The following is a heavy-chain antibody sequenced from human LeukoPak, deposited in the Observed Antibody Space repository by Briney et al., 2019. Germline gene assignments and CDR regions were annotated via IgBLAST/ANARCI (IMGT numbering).Heavy chain of an antibody. CDR1: GYTFTSYD. J-gene: IGHJ6*02. D-gene: IGHD3-9*01. CDR3: AKDLVNYDILTGYYMESEYYGMDV. Sequence: ASVKVSRKASGYTFTSYDINWVRQATGQGLEWMGWMNPNSGNTGYAQKFQGRVTITRNTSISTAYMELSSLRSEDTAVYYCAKDLVNYDILTGYYMESEYYGMDVWGQGTTVTVSS. V-gene: IGHV1-8*03. CDR2: MNPNSGNT.